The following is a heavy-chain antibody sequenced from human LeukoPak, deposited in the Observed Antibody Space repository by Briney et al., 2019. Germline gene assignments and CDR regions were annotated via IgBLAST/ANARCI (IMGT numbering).Heavy chain of an antibody. V-gene: IGHV3-7*01. J-gene: IGHJ4*02. D-gene: IGHD3-9*01. CDR2: IKQDGSEK. CDR3: ARHFALLRYFDWSPYSGDDSFY. CDR1: GFTFSSYW. Sequence: PGGSLRLSCAASGFTFSSYWMSWVRQAPGKGLEWVANIKQDGSEKYYVDSVKGRFTISRDNAKNSLYLQMNSLRAEDTAVYYCARHFALLRYFDWSPYSGDDSFYWGQGTLVTVSS.